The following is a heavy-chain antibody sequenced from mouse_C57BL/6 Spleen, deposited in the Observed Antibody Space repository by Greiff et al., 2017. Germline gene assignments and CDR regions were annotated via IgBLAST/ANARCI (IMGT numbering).Heavy chain of an antibody. D-gene: IGHD1-1*01. CDR3: ARDGSSYRFAY. CDR2: ISSGSSTI. Sequence: EVKLMESGGGLVKPGGSLKLSCAASGFTFSDYGMHWVRQAPEKGLEWVAYISSGSSTIYYADTVKGRFTISRDNAKNTLFLQMTRLRSADTAMYYCARDGSSYRFAYWGQGTLVTVSA. J-gene: IGHJ3*01. V-gene: IGHV5-17*01. CDR1: GFTFSDYG.